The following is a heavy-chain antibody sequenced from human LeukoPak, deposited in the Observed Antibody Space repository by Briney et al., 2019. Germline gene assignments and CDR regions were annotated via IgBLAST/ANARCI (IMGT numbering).Heavy chain of an antibody. V-gene: IGHV3-21*01. Sequence: GGSLRLSCAASGFTFSSYRMNWVRQAPGKGLEWVSSISSSSSYIYYADSVKGRFTISRDNAKNSLYLQMNSLTAEDTAVYYCARDRGGRHMDVWGKGTTVTISS. J-gene: IGHJ6*03. CDR2: ISSSSSYI. CDR3: ARDRGGRHMDV. D-gene: IGHD2-15*01. CDR1: GFTFSSYR.